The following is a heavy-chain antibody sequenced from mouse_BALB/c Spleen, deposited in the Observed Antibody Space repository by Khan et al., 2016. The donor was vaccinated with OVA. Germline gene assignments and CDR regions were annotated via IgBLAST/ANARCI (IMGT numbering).Heavy chain of an antibody. D-gene: IGHD2-1*01. CDR2: IWAGGST. CDR3: ARDDGGGNDAMDY. J-gene: IGHJ4*01. V-gene: IGHV2-9*02. Sequence: VQLQESGPGLVAPSQSLSITCTVSGFSLTSYGVHWVRQPPGKGLEWLGIIWAGGSTNYNSALMSRLSISKDNSKSQVFLKMNSLQTVDTAMYXCARDDGGGNDAMDYWGQGTSVTVSS. CDR1: GFSLTSYG.